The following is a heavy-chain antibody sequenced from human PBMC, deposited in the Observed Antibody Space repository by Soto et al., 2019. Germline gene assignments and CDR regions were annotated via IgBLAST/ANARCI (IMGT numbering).Heavy chain of an antibody. V-gene: IGHV1-69*06. CDR2: IIPIFGTA. J-gene: IGHJ6*02. D-gene: IGHD4-4*01. CDR3: ARGKVTTSYYYGMDV. CDR1: GGTFSSYA. Sequence: GASVKVSCKASGGTFSSYAISWVRQAPGQGLEWMGGIIPIFGTANYAQKFQGRVTITADKSTSTAYMELSSLRSEDTAVYYCARGKVTTSYYYGMDVWGQGTTVTVSS.